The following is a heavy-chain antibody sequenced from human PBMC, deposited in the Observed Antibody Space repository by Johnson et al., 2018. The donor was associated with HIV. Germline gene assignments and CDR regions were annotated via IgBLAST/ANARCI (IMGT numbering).Heavy chain of an antibody. Sequence: VQLVESGGGIVQPGGSLTLSCASSLFAVRNNYMGWVRLAPGKGLQWVSHIRGDGSKHYADSLKGRFTISRDSSMHTLYLQMNSLRAEDTAVYYCAKSGLFVLVVYAPDVFDIWGQGTMVTVYS. CDR2: IRGDGSK. D-gene: IGHD2-8*02. V-gene: IGHV3-66*02. CDR1: LFAVRNNY. CDR3: AKSGLFVLVVYAPDVFDI. J-gene: IGHJ3*02.